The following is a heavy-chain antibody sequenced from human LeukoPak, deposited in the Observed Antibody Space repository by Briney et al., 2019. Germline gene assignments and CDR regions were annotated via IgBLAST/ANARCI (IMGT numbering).Heavy chain of an antibody. D-gene: IGHD6-19*01. CDR2: IKQDGSEK. V-gene: IGHV3-7*01. CDR3: AREAGSSGWYSFDY. CDR1: GFTFSSYW. Sequence: AGGSLRLSCAASGFTFSSYWMSWVRQAPGKGLEWVANIKQDGSEKYYVDSVKGRFTISRDNAKNSLYLQMNSLRAEDTAVYYCAREAGSSGWYSFDYWGQGTLVTVSS. J-gene: IGHJ4*02.